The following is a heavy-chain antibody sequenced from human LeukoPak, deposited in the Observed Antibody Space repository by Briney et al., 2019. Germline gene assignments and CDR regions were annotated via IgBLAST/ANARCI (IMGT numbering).Heavy chain of an antibody. D-gene: IGHD2-2*01. J-gene: IGHJ4*02. CDR3: ARDGTSTDDY. V-gene: IGHV1-18*01. CDR2: ISGNNDNP. Sequence: ASVRVSCKASGYTFSNFGISWVRQAPGQGLEWMGWISGNNDNPNYGQKFQGRLTVTTDSSTNTAYMELRNLRSDDTAVYYCARDGTSTDDYWGQGTLVTVSS. CDR1: GYTFSNFG.